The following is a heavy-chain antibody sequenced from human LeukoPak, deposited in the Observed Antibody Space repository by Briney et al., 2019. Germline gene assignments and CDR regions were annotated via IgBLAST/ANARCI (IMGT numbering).Heavy chain of an antibody. Sequence: GGSLRLSCAASGFTFSSYAMSWVRQAPGKGLEWVSAISGSGGSTYYADSVKGRFTISRDNSKNTLYLQMNSLRAEDTAVYYCARVGGVLRYFDWLEGAFDYWGQGTLVTVSS. D-gene: IGHD3-9*01. V-gene: IGHV3-23*01. CDR3: ARVGGVLRYFDWLEGAFDY. J-gene: IGHJ4*02. CDR1: GFTFSSYA. CDR2: ISGSGGST.